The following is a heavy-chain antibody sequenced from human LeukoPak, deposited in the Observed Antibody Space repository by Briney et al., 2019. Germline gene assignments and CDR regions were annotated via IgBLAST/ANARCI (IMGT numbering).Heavy chain of an antibody. CDR1: GFPFNNFA. CDR3: AKDQAGA. Sequence: GGSLRLSCAASGFPFNNFAMSWVRQAPGKGLEWVSAINRDSGSTYYADSVKGRFTISRDNGKNTLYLQMNSLGAEDTAVYYCAKDQAGAWGQGTRVTVSS. J-gene: IGHJ5*02. D-gene: IGHD1-26*01. V-gene: IGHV3-23*01. CDR2: INRDSGST.